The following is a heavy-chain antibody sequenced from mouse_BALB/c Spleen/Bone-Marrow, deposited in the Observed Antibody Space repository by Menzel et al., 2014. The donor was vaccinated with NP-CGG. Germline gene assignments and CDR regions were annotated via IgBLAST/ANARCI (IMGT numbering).Heavy chain of an antibody. J-gene: IGHJ2*01. Sequence: VQLQQSGAELVKPGASVKLSCTASGFNIKDIYMHWVKQRPEQGLEWIGRIDPANGNTKYDPKFQGKATITADTSFNTAYLQLSSLTSEDTAVYYCARYYYGFYFDYWGQGTTLTVSS. CDR3: ARYYYGFYFDY. CDR1: GFNIKDIY. D-gene: IGHD1-1*01. CDR2: IDPANGNT. V-gene: IGHV14-3*02.